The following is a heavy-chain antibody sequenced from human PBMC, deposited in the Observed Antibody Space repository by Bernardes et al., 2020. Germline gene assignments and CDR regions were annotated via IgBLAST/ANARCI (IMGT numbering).Heavy chain of an antibody. V-gene: IGHV1-2*06. CDR3: ARVVHGDGYYYYYGMDV. CDR1: GYTFTGYY. D-gene: IGHD4-17*01. CDR2: INPNSGGT. Sequence: ASVKVSCKASGYTFTGYYMHWVRQAPGQGLEWMGRINPNSGGTNYAQKFQGRVTMTRDTSISTAYMELSRLRSDDTAVYYCARVVHGDGYYYYYGMDVWGQGTTVTVSS. J-gene: IGHJ6*02.